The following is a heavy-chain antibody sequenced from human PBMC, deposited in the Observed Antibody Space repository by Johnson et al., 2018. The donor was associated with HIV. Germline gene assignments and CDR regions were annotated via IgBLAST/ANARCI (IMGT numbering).Heavy chain of an antibody. CDR2: INWHGGST. V-gene: IGHV3-20*04. D-gene: IGHD3-3*01. Sequence: DVQLVESGGGVVRPGGSLRLSCAASGFTFDDYGMNWVRQTPGKGLEWVSGINWHGGSTGYADSVKGRFTISRDNSKNTLYLQMNSLRAEDTAVYYCAKVRRYDPDGAFDVWGQGTMVTVSS. J-gene: IGHJ3*01. CDR1: GFTFDDYG. CDR3: AKVRRYDPDGAFDV.